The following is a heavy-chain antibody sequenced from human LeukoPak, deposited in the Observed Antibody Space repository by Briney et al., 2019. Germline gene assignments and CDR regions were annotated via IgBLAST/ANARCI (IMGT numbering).Heavy chain of an antibody. D-gene: IGHD3-16*01. Sequence: PSETLSLTCTVSGGSISSSSYYWGWIRQPPGRGLEWIGGIFYSGNTYYNPFLKSRVTISVDTSKNQFSLKLSSVTAADTAIYYCARHPRQGALRPFDIWGQGTVVTVSS. CDR3: ARHPRQGALRPFDI. CDR2: IFYSGNT. CDR1: GGSISSSSYY. V-gene: IGHV4-39*01. J-gene: IGHJ3*02.